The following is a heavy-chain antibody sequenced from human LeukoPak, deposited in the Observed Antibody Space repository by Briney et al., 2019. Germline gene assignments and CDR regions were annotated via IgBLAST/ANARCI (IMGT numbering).Heavy chain of an antibody. CDR2: INARGDT. Sequence: PSETLSLTCAVYGWSFNDYYWNWIRQPPGKGLEWIGEINARGDTNFNPSLKSRVIISVDTSKNQFPLRLTYMIAADTAVYYCARGQVPAARGYNWFDPWGQGTLVTVSS. J-gene: IGHJ5*02. CDR3: ARGQVPAARGYNWFDP. D-gene: IGHD2-2*01. V-gene: IGHV4-34*01. CDR1: GWSFNDYY.